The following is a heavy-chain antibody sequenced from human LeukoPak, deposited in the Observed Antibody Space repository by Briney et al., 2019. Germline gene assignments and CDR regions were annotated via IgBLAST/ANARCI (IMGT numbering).Heavy chain of an antibody. V-gene: IGHV4-59*01. CDR1: GGSISSYY. CDR3: ARETGQGGVPN. J-gene: IGHJ4*02. CDR2: IYYSGST. Sequence: SETLSLTYTVSGGSISSYYWSWIRQPPGKGLEWIGYIYYSGSTNYNPSLKSRVTISVDTSKNQFSLKLGSVTAADTAVYYCARETGQGGVPNWGQGTLVTVSS. D-gene: IGHD1-26*01.